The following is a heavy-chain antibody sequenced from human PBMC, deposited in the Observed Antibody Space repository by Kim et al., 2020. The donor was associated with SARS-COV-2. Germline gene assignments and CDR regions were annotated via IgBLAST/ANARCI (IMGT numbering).Heavy chain of an antibody. V-gene: IGHV3-23*01. Sequence: GGFLRLSCAASGFTFSSHAMSWVRQAPGKGLEWVAGLSDSGTSTYYADSVKGRFTVSRDNSNNTLYLQMSSLRADDTAIYYCASQWELLFSFDYWGQGTL. CDR2: LSDSGTST. CDR1: GFTFSSHA. J-gene: IGHJ4*02. CDR3: ASQWELLFSFDY. D-gene: IGHD1-26*01.